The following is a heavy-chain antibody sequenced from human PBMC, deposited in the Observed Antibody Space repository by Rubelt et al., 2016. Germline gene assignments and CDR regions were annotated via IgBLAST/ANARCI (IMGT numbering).Heavy chain of an antibody. Sequence: QAPGKGLEWVAVISYDGSNKYYADSVKGRFTISRDNSKNTLYLQMNSLRAEDTAVYYCASNPDIWGQGTMVTVSS. CDR2: ISYDGSNK. J-gene: IGHJ3*02. CDR3: ASNPDI. V-gene: IGHV3-30*04.